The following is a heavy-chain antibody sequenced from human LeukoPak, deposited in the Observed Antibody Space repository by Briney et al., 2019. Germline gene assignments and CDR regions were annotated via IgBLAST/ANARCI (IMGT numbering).Heavy chain of an antibody. Sequence: ASVKFSCKASGGTFSSYAISWVRQAPGQGLEWMGGIIPIFGTANYAQKFQGRVTITTDESTSTAYMELSSLRSEDTAVYYCARAGPGGGYYYYYMDVWGKGTTVTVSS. V-gene: IGHV1-69*05. CDR2: IIPIFGTA. J-gene: IGHJ6*03. D-gene: IGHD3-10*01. CDR3: ARAGPGGGYYYYYMDV. CDR1: GGTFSSYA.